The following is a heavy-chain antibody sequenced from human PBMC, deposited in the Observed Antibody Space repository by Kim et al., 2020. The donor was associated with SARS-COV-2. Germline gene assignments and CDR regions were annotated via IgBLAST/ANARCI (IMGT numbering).Heavy chain of an antibody. V-gene: IGHV3-53*01. CDR3: ARGLSVGATYYYYYYGMDV. CDR2: IYSGGST. CDR1: GFTVSSNY. D-gene: IGHD1-26*01. J-gene: IGHJ6*02. Sequence: GGSLRLSCAASGFTVSSNYMSWVRQAPGKGLEWVSVIYSGGSTYYADSVKGRFTISRDNSKNTLYLQMNSLRAEDTAVYYCARGLSVGATYYYYYYGMDVWGQGTTVTVSS.